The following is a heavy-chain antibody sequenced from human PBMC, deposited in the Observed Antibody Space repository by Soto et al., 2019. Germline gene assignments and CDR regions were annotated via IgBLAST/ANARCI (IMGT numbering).Heavy chain of an antibody. J-gene: IGHJ3*02. V-gene: IGHV4-4*02. CDR2: IYHSGST. D-gene: IGHD3-16*02. Sequence: QVQLQESGPGLVKPSGTLSLTCAVSGGSISSSNWWSWVRQPPGKGLEWIGEIYHSGSTNYNPSLTSRVTISVDKSKNQFSLKLSSVTAAGTAVYYCARDVPTYYDYVWGSYRHDAFDIWGQGTMVTVSS. CDR3: ARDVPTYYDYVWGSYRHDAFDI. CDR1: GGSISSSNW.